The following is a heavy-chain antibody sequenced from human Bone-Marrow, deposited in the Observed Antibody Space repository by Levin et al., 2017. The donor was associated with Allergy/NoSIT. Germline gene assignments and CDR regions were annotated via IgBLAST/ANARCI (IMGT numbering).Heavy chain of an antibody. J-gene: IGHJ4*02. Sequence: GGSLILSCAASGFTFTDAWMNWVRQAPGKGLEWIGRIKSTSDGGTTDYAAPVKGRFTISRDDSESTVYLLMNSLKIEDTAIYYCSTLGSSRKFDYWGQGALVTVSS. CDR3: STLGSSRKFDY. D-gene: IGHD3-10*01. CDR2: IKSTSDGGTT. CDR1: GFTFTDAW. V-gene: IGHV3-15*01.